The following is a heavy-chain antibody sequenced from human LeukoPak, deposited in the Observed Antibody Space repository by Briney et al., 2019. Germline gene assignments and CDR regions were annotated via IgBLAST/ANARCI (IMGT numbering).Heavy chain of an antibody. J-gene: IGHJ4*02. D-gene: IGHD3-10*01. CDR1: GFIVSKNY. CDR2: IYSGGNT. V-gene: IGHV3-53*05. Sequence: PGGSLRLSCAASGFIVSKNYLSWVRQAPGKGLEWVSVIYSGGNTYYADPVKGRFTISRDTAKDTVSLQMSGLRAEGTAVYYCARTWTYYGSGGYFDYWGQGTLVAVSS. CDR3: ARTWTYYGSGGYFDY.